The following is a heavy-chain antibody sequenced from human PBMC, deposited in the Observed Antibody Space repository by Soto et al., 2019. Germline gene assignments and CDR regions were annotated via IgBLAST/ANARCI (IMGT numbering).Heavy chain of an antibody. CDR2: IYHSGST. D-gene: IGHD6-19*01. V-gene: IGHV4-59*01. CDR3: ARDGVPGTIRYFAY. CDR1: GGSISTYF. Sequence: SETLSLTCTVSGGSISTYFWSWIRQPPGKGLEWIGNIYHSGSTNYSPSLKSRVSISVDTSNNQFSLKLRSVTAADTAVYYCARDGVPGTIRYFAYWGQGTLVTVSS. J-gene: IGHJ4*02.